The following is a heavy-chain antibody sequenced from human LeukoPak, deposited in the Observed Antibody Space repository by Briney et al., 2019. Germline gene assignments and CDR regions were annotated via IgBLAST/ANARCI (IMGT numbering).Heavy chain of an antibody. V-gene: IGHV3-74*01. CDR3: ARGTGPGYYHY. CDR1: GFAFSSYW. Sequence: PGRSLRLSCAASGFAFSSYWMHWVRQAPGKGLVWVSGIRSDGSTTSYADSVKGRFTISRDNAKNTLYLQMNSLRAEDTAVYYCARGTGPGYYHYWGQGTLVTVSS. J-gene: IGHJ4*02. CDR2: IRSDGSTT.